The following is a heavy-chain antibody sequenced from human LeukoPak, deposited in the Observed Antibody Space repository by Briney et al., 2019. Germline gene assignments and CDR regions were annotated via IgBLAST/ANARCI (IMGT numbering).Heavy chain of an antibody. J-gene: IGHJ5*02. CDR1: GYTFTSYD. CDR3: ARGQLLSIVALIIEENWFDP. CDR2: MNPNSGNT. D-gene: IGHD2-2*01. Sequence: ASVKVSCKASGYTFTSYDINWVRQATGQGLEWMGWMNPNSGNTGYAQKFQGRVTMTRNTSISTAYMEPSSLRSEDTAVYYCARGQLLSIVALIIEENWFDPWGQGTLVTVSS. V-gene: IGHV1-8*01.